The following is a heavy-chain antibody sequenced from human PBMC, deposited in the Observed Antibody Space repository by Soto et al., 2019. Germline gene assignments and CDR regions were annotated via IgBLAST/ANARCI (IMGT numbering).Heavy chain of an antibody. CDR2: IIPIFRKP. Sequence: QVQLVQSGAEVKKLGSSVRVSCKASGGPFSSYAIIWVRQAPGQGLEWMGGIIPIFRKPVYARNFQGRVTITADESTSTGYMELSGLRSEDTALYYCARGRMKQVGRTNDYYYGLDFWGQGTTVIVSS. D-gene: IGHD6-6*01. CDR3: ARGRMKQVGRTNDYYYGLDF. J-gene: IGHJ6*02. CDR1: GGPFSSYA. V-gene: IGHV1-69*01.